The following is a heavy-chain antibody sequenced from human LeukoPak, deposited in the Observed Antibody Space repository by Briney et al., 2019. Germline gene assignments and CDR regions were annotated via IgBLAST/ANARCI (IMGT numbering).Heavy chain of an antibody. J-gene: IGHJ1*01. CDR2: ISNSGTAI. CDR1: GFTFSSYE. CDR3: ARAGYSMDTEYFQH. Sequence: GGSLRLSCAASGFTFSSYEMNWVRQAPGKGLEWVSYISNSGTAIYYADSVKGRFTISRDNAKSSLYLQMNSLRAEDTAVYYCARAGYSMDTEYFQHWGQGTLVTVSS. V-gene: IGHV3-48*03. D-gene: IGHD5-18*01.